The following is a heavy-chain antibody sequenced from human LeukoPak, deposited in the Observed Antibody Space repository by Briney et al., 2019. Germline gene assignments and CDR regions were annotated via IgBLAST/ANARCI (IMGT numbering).Heavy chain of an antibody. Sequence: GGSLRLSCAASGFTFSSYSIHWVRQAPGKGLEWVTVISADGRTQYYSDSVKGRFTVSRDNSLNTLHLQMNSLRTGDTAVYYCAREFGHDRWYFDYWGQGALVIVSS. J-gene: IGHJ4*02. CDR2: ISADGRTQ. CDR3: AREFGHDRWYFDY. V-gene: IGHV3-30*03. D-gene: IGHD5-12*01. CDR1: GFTFSSYS.